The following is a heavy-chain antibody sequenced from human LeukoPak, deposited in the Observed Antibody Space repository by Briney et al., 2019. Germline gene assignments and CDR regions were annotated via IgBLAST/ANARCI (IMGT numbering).Heavy chain of an antibody. Sequence: GSLRLSCAASGFTFSDYYMSWIRQAPGKGLECVSAISDSGDKTDYADSVRGRFTIYRDNSKDTLYLQMNSLGAADTAVYYCTKDGGGYCNNSSCWGQGTLVTVSS. CDR1: GFTFSDYY. V-gene: IGHV3-23*01. CDR2: ISDSGDKT. D-gene: IGHD2-2*01. CDR3: TKDGGGYCNNSSC. J-gene: IGHJ4*02.